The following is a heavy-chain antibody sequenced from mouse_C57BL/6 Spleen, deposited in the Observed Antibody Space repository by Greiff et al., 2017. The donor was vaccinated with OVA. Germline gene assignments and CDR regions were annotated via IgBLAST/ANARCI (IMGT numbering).Heavy chain of an antibody. CDR2: ISDGGSYT. J-gene: IGHJ2*01. CDR1: GFTFSSYA. V-gene: IGHV5-4*01. Sequence: EVQVVESGGGLVKPGGSLKLSCAASGFTFSSYAMSWVRQTPEKRLEWVATISDGGSYTYYPDNVKGRFTISRDNAKNNLYLQMSHLKSEDTAMYYCARDEDPYYFDYWGQGTTLTASS. CDR3: ARDEDPYYFDY.